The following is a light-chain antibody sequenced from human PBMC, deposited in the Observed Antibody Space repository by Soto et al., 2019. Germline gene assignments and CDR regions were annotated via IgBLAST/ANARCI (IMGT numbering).Light chain of an antibody. CDR1: QYIGSA. CDR3: HQCNDGPRGT. V-gene: IGKV3-15*01. J-gene: IGKJ1*01. CDR2: DAS. Sequence: QAPATLSVSLVARATLSCRASQYIGSAVAWYHQRSGQAPRLLIFDASVRVPTTPARFSGSVSGTEFTLTINRLQSEDVAVYYCHQCNDGPRGTFGQGTKVDIK.